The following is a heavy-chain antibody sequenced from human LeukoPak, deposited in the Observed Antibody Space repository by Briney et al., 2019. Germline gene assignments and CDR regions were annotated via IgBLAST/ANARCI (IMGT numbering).Heavy chain of an antibody. D-gene: IGHD3-10*01. J-gene: IGHJ4*02. CDR1: GFTFSSYA. CDR3: AKDKSYYYDSRSYGLDY. Sequence: GGSLRLSCAASGFTFSSYAMSWVRQAPGKGLEWVSAISGSGGSTYYADSVKGRFTISRDNSKNTLYLQMNSLRAEDTAVYYCAKDKSYYYDSRSYGLDYWGQGTLVTVSS. CDR2: ISGSGGST. V-gene: IGHV3-23*01.